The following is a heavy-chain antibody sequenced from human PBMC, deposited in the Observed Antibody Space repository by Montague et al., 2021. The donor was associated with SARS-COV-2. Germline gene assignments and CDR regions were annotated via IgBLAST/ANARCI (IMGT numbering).Heavy chain of an antibody. CDR2: INHSGTT. CDR3: ARWDPQTLTLIGLRGKSAIDY. J-gene: IGHJ4*02. V-gene: IGHV4-34*01. D-gene: IGHD4-23*01. CDR1: GGSFSGYY. Sequence: SETLSLTCAVYGGSFSGYYWTWIRQSPGKGLEWIAEINHSGTTNXNFNPSLRSRVTISVDTSKSQFSLKLTSVTAADTGVYYCARWDPQTLTLIGLRGKSAIDYWGQGTLVTVSS.